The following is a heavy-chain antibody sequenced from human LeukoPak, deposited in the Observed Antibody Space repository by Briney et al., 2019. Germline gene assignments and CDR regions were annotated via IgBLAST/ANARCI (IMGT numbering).Heavy chain of an antibody. CDR1: GFSFSIYS. V-gene: IGHV3-21*01. D-gene: IGHD3-10*01. Sequence: GGSLRLSCAASGFSFSIYSMNWVRQAPGKGLEWVSSISSSSSYIYYADSVKGRFTISRDNAKNTLYLQMDSLRAEDTAVYYCARAYYGSGTSHFDSWGQGTLVTVSS. J-gene: IGHJ4*02. CDR2: ISSSSSYI. CDR3: ARAYYGSGTSHFDS.